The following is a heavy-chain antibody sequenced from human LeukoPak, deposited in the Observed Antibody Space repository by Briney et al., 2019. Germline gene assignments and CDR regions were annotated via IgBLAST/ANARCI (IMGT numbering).Heavy chain of an antibody. CDR3: ARDKYSSGWYSNGMDV. Sequence: SSETLSLTCTVSGGSISSGSYYWSWIRQPAGKGLEWIGRIYTSGSTNYNPSLKSRVTISVDKSKNQFSLKLSSVTAADTAVYYCARDKYSSGWYSNGMDVWGQGTMVTVSS. V-gene: IGHV4-61*02. J-gene: IGHJ6*02. D-gene: IGHD6-19*01. CDR1: GGSISSGSYY. CDR2: IYTSGST.